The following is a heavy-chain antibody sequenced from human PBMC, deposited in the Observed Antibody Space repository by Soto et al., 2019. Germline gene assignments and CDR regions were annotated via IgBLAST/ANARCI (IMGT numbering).Heavy chain of an antibody. D-gene: IGHD6-6*01. V-gene: IGHV3-23*01. J-gene: IGHJ5*02. Sequence: GGSLRLSCAASGFTFSSYAMSWVRQAPGKGLEWVSAFSGSGGSTYYADSVKGRFTISRDNSKNTLYLQMNSLRAEDTAVYYCAKQSSSIAARPGWFDPWGQGTLVTVSS. CDR2: FSGSGGST. CDR1: GFTFSSYA. CDR3: AKQSSSIAARPGWFDP.